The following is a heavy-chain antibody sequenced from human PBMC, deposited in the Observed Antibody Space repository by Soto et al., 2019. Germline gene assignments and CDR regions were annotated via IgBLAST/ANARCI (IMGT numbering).Heavy chain of an antibody. CDR3: ARAVDDCGSDGSTPLGWFDP. Sequence: PSETLSLTCTVSGGSVSSGDYYWSWIRQPPGKGLEWIGYIYYSGITYYNPSLESRVTISVDTSKNQFSLKLSSVTAADTAVYYCARAVDDCGSDGSTPLGWFDPWGQGTLVTVSS. D-gene: IGHD2-21*02. V-gene: IGHV4-30-4*01. J-gene: IGHJ5*02. CDR1: GGSVSSGDYY. CDR2: IYYSGIT.